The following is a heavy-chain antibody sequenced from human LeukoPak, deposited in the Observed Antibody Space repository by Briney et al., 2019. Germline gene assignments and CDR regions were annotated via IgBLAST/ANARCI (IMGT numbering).Heavy chain of an antibody. D-gene: IGHD6-6*01. CDR2: INPSGGST. Sequence: GASVKVSCTASGYTFTSYYMHWVRQAPGQGLEWMGIINPSGGSTSYAQKFQGRVTMTRDTSTSTAYMELSSLRSEDTAVYYCARDTEYSSSSELFDYWGQGTLVTVSS. CDR1: GYTFTSYY. V-gene: IGHV1-46*01. CDR3: ARDTEYSSSSELFDY. J-gene: IGHJ4*02.